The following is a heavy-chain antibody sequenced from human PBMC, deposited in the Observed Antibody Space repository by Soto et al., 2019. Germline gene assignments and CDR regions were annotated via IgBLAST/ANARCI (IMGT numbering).Heavy chain of an antibody. CDR2: FTYRGST. CDR3: ARFGGHTVTYDS. V-gene: IGHV4-34*01. J-gene: IGHJ4*02. Sequence: SETLSLTCAVYGGSFSGYDWTWIRQPPGKGLEWIGEFTYRGSTNYNPSLKSRVTISVDTSKNQFSLKLNSVTAADTAVYYCARFGGHTVTYDSWGEGTLVTVSS. CDR1: GGSFSGYD. D-gene: IGHD4-17*01.